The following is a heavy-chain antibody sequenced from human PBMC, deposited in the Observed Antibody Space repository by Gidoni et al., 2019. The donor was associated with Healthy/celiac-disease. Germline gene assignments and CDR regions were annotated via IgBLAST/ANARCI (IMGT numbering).Heavy chain of an antibody. CDR3: AKAGVVRYFDWAYYFDY. V-gene: IGHV3-23*01. D-gene: IGHD3-9*01. Sequence: EVQLLESGVGVVQPGGYLRLPCADSGFNFDSYSRSGVCQAPGKVLEWVSAISGSGGSTYHSDAVKCRFTISRDNFKNTLYLQMNSLRAEDTAVYYCAKAGVVRYFDWAYYFDYWGQGTLVTVSS. J-gene: IGHJ4*02. CDR2: ISGSGGST. CDR1: GFNFDSYS.